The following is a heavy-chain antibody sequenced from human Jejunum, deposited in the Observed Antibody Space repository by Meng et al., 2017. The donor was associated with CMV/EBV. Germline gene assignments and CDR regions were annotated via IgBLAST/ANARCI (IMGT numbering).Heavy chain of an antibody. Sequence: CAVAGFTFSTYWMCWVRQAPGRGLEWVANIKPDGREKNYLNSVKGRLTISRDNAKSSLYLQMNSLRAEDTAVYYCAITLNDVSDIWGQGTKVTVSS. V-gene: IGHV3-7*01. D-gene: IGHD1-14*01. CDR1: GFTFSTYW. CDR2: IKPDGREK. J-gene: IGHJ3*02. CDR3: AITLNDVSDI.